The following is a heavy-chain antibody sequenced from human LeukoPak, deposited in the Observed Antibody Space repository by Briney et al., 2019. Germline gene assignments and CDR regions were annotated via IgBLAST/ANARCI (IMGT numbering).Heavy chain of an antibody. CDR3: ARAGTHYYDSSGYYYYYYYMDV. Sequence: GGSLRLSCAASGLTVSSNYMSWVRQAPGKGLEWVSVIYSGGSTYYADSVKGRFTISRDNSKNTLYLQMNSLRAEDTAVYYCARAGTHYYDSSGYYYYYYYMDVWGKGTTVTISS. J-gene: IGHJ6*03. CDR2: IYSGGST. D-gene: IGHD3-22*01. CDR1: GLTVSSNY. V-gene: IGHV3-53*01.